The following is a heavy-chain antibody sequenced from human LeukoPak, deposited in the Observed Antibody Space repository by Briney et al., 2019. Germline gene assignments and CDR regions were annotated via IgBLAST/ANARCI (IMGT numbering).Heavy chain of an antibody. J-gene: IGHJ4*02. Sequence: PSETLSLTCTVSGGSISSYYWSWIRQPPGKGLEWIGYIYYGGSTYSNPSIKGRVTISADTSKNQFSLKLSSVTAADTAAYYCARDQGYYDRPDWVFDYWGQGTLVTVSS. V-gene: IGHV4-59*01. CDR1: GGSISSYY. D-gene: IGHD3-22*01. CDR3: ARDQGYYDRPDWVFDY. CDR2: IYYGGST.